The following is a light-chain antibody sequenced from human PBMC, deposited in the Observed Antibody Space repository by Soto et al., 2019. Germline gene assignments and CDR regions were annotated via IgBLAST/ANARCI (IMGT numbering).Light chain of an antibody. V-gene: IGLV3-21*04. CDR1: NIGSKS. CDR2: YDS. J-gene: IGLJ1*01. Sequence: SYELTQPPSVSVAPGKTARITCGGNNIGSKSVHWYQQKPGHAPVLVIYYDSDRPSGIPERFSGSNSGNTATLTISRVEAGDEADYYCQVWDSSSDSYVFGTGTKLTVL. CDR3: QVWDSSSDSYV.